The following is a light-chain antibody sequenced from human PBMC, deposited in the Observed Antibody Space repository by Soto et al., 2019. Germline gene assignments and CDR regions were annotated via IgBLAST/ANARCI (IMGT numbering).Light chain of an antibody. Sequence: EIVLTQSPNTLSLSPGERATLSCRASQSVGSIYLAWYQQKPGQAPRLLIYGASSRATGIPDRFSGSGSGTDFTLTISRLEPEDFGVYYCQQYGSSPPFTFGPGPKVDIK. V-gene: IGKV3-20*01. CDR1: QSVGSIY. CDR3: QQYGSSPPFT. J-gene: IGKJ3*01. CDR2: GAS.